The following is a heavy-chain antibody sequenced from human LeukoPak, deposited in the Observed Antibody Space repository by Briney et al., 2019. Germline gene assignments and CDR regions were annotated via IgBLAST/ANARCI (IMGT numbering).Heavy chain of an antibody. V-gene: IGHV3-30*01. CDR3: ARGAGTMVYYIDV. CDR1: GFTFSPFP. Sequence: GGSLRLSCAASGFTFSPFPMHWVRQAPGKALQWVAVISNDGTNKYYADSVKGRFTISRDNSKNTLFLQMNSLTTEDTAFYYCARGAGTMVYYIDVWGNGTTVTVSS. CDR2: ISNDGTNK. J-gene: IGHJ6*03. D-gene: IGHD1-7*01.